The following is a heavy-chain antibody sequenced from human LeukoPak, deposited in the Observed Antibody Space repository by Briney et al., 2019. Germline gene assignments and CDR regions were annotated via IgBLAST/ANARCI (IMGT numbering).Heavy chain of an antibody. Sequence: GESLKISCKGSGYSFTSYWIGWVRQMPWKGLEWMGIIYPGDSDTRYSPSFQGQVTISADKSISTAYLQWSSLKASDTAMYYCARLGAFQYYDILTGYPSGAFDIWGQGTMVTVSS. CDR3: ARLGAFQYYDILTGYPSGAFDI. CDR2: IYPGDSDT. CDR1: GYSFTSYW. J-gene: IGHJ3*02. V-gene: IGHV5-51*01. D-gene: IGHD3-9*01.